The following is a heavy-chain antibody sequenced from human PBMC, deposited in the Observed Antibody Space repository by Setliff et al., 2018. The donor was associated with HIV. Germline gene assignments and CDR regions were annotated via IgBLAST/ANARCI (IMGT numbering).Heavy chain of an antibody. Sequence: SETLSLTCTFYGGSFSNYYTNWIRQPPGKGLEWIGELSPSGTTRSNPSLQSRFTISLDTSNNQLSLKLTSVTAAVTAMYSCAISIVGVTSERYWAQGTLVTVSS. CDR1: GGSFSNYY. D-gene: IGHD2-21*02. V-gene: IGHV4-34*01. CDR3: AISIVGVTSERY. CDR2: LSPSGTT. J-gene: IGHJ4*02.